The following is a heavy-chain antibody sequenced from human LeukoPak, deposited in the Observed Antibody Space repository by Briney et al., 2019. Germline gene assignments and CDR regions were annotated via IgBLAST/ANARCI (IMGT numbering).Heavy chain of an antibody. CDR3: ARDGPVTTADDAFDI. Sequence: PGGSLRLSCAASGFTFSSYAMHWVRQAPGKGLEWVAVISYDGSNKYYADSVKGRFTISRDNSKNTLYLQMNSLRAEDTAVYYCARDGPVTTADDAFDIWAKGQWSPSLQ. CDR1: GFTFSSYA. CDR2: ISYDGSNK. J-gene: IGHJ3*02. V-gene: IGHV3-30*04. D-gene: IGHD4-17*01.